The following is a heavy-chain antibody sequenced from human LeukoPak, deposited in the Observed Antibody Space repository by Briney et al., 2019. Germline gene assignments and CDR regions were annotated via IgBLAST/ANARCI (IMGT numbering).Heavy chain of an antibody. CDR1: GYTFTVYY. CDR2: INPNSGGT. D-gene: IGHD3-22*01. V-gene: IGHV1-2*02. CDR3: ARGYYDSSDFEYFHH. J-gene: IGHJ1*01. Sequence: ASVTVSFKASGYTFTVYYMHWVRQAPGQGLEWMGWINPNSGGTNYTQKFQDRVTMTRDTSISTAYMELSRLRSDDTAVYYCARGYYDSSDFEYFHHWGQGTLVTVSS.